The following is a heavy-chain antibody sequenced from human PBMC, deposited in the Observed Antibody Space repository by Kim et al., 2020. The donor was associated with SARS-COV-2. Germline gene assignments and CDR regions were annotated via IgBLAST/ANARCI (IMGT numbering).Heavy chain of an antibody. CDR1: GLNFSRFG. CDR3: AKDHGYTYGYPAGYFDY. Sequence: GGSLRLSCAASGLNFSRFGMSWVRQAPGKGLEWVSGISDGGGSTYYADSVKGRFTISRDNSKTTLYLQMNSLRAEDTAVYYCAKDHGYTYGYPAGYFDYWGQGTRVTVSS. J-gene: IGHJ4*02. CDR2: ISDGGGST. D-gene: IGHD5-18*01. V-gene: IGHV3-23*01.